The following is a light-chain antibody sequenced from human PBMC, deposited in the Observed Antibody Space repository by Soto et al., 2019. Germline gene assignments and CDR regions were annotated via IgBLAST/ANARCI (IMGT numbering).Light chain of an antibody. CDR1: QRISSNY. V-gene: IGKV3-20*01. Sequence: EVVLTQSPVTLSLSPGERATLSCRASQRISSNYLGWYQQKPGQAPRPLIYAASSRATGIPDRFSGSGSGTDFTLTISRLEPEDFAVYYCQQYGNSRGTFGQGTKVDIK. CDR2: AAS. J-gene: IGKJ1*01. CDR3: QQYGNSRGT.